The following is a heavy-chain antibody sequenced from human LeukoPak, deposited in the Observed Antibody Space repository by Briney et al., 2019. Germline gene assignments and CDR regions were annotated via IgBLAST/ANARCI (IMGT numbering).Heavy chain of an antibody. CDR2: IIPIFGIA. CDR1: GGTFSSYA. V-gene: IGHV1-69*04. J-gene: IGHJ5*02. Sequence: ASVKVSCKASGGTFSSYAISWVRQAPGQGLEWMGRIIPIFGIANYAQKFQGRVTMTRNTSISTAYMELSSLRSEDTAVYYCARVIRGAPTNWFDPWGQGTLVTVSS. D-gene: IGHD1-26*01. CDR3: ARVIRGAPTNWFDP.